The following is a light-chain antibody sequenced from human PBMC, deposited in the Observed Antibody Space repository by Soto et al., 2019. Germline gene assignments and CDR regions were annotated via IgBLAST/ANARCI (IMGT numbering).Light chain of an antibody. CDR1: QGISSY. J-gene: IGKJ4*01. CDR2: AAS. Sequence: AIRMTQSPSSLSASTGDRVTITCRASQGISSYLAWYQQKPGKDPKLLIYAASTLQSGVPSRFSGSGSGTDFTLTISCLQSEDFATYYCQQYYSYPLFGGGTKVEIK. V-gene: IGKV1-8*01. CDR3: QQYYSYPL.